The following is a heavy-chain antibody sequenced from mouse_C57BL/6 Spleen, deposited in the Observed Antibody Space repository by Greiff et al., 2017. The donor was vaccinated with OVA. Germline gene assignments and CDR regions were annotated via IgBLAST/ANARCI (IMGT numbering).Heavy chain of an antibody. Sequence: EVKLMESGGGLVKPGGSLKLSCAASGFTFSDYGMHWVRQAPEKGLEWVAYISSGSSTIYYADTVKGRFTISRDNAKNTLFLQMTSLRSEDTAMYYCARTGYYGSSPYYAMDYWGQGTSVTVSS. CDR3: ARTGYYGSSPYYAMDY. D-gene: IGHD1-1*01. CDR1: GFTFSDYG. V-gene: IGHV5-17*01. J-gene: IGHJ4*01. CDR2: ISSGSSTI.